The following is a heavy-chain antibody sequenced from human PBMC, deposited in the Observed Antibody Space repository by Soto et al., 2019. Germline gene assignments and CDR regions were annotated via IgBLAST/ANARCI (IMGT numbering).Heavy chain of an antibody. CDR2: IYPGDSDT. Sequence: EVQLVPSGAEVKKPGEALKISCKGSGYNFTNYWIGWVRQMPGKGLESMGIIYPGDSDTRYSPSFQGQVTISADKSISTAYLQWSSLKASDTAMYYCAGGGVRGVVTRTRDYYGMDVWGPGTTVTVSS. CDR1: GYNFTNYW. J-gene: IGHJ6*02. CDR3: AGGGVRGVVTRTRDYYGMDV. D-gene: IGHD3-10*01. V-gene: IGHV5-51*01.